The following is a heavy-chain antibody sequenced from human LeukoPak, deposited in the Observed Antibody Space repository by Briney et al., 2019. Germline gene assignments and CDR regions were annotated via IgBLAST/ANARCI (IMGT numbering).Heavy chain of an antibody. CDR2: IWYHGRDK. CDR1: GFTFSSYG. CDR3: ARDYCGGDCYSFDS. V-gene: IGHV3-33*01. Sequence: GGSLRLSCAASGFTFSSYGMHWVRQAPGKGLEWVAVIWYHGRDKYFADSVKGRFTISRDISKNTLYLQMNSQRAEDTAVYYCARDYCGGDCYSFDSWGQGTLVTVSS. J-gene: IGHJ4*02. D-gene: IGHD2-21*02.